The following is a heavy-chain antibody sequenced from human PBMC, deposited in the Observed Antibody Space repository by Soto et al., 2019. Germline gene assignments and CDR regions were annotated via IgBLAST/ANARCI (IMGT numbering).Heavy chain of an antibody. CDR1: GGSISSGGYS. J-gene: IGHJ5*02. Sequence: QLQLQESGSGLVKPSQTLSLTCAVSGGSISSGGYSWSWIRQPPGKGLEWIGYIYHSGSTYYNPSLKSRVTISVDRSKNQCSLKLSSVTAADTAVYYCARLTYYYDRSGYRNWFDPWGQGTLVTVSS. CDR2: IYHSGST. D-gene: IGHD3-22*01. CDR3: ARLTYYYDRSGYRNWFDP. V-gene: IGHV4-30-2*01.